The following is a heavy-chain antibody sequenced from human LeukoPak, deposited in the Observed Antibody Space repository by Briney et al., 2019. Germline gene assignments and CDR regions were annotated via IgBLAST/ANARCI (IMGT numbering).Heavy chain of an antibody. J-gene: IGHJ4*02. V-gene: IGHV3-23*01. CDR3: AKGVVAVAGLVDY. CDR1: GFTLSSYA. D-gene: IGHD6-19*01. CDR2: FSDNGGST. Sequence: GGSLRLSCAASGFTLSSYAMSWVRQAPGKGLEWVSTFSDNGGSTYYADSVKGRFTISRDNSKNTLYLQINSLRAEDTAVYYCAKGVVAVAGLVDYWGQGTLVTVSP.